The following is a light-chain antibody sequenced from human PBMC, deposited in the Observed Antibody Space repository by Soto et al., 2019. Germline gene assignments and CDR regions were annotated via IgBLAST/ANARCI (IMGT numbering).Light chain of an antibody. CDR3: RKYSSVPV. V-gene: IGKV1-27*01. CDR1: QGIRNF. Sequence: DIQMTQSPTSLSASVGDRVTITCRASQGIRNFVAWYQQKPGKAPKLLIYAASTLQSGVPSRFSVSGSGTAFTLTINSLQPEYVATYSCRKYSSVPVFGPGTKVEIK. J-gene: IGKJ3*01. CDR2: AAS.